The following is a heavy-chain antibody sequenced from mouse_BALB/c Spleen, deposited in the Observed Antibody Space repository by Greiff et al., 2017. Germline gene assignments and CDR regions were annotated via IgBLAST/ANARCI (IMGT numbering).Heavy chain of an antibody. CDR3: ARGDYACFVY. Sequence: EVQLQESGPDLVKPSQSLSLTCTVTGYSITSGYSWHWIRQFPGNKLEWMGYIHYSGSTNYNPSLKSRISITRDTSQNQFFLLLNSVTTEDTATNTCARGDYACFVYWGQGTMLTVAT. D-gene: IGHD1-1*01. J-gene: IGHJ2*01. V-gene: IGHV3-1*02. CDR2: IHYSGST. CDR1: GYSITSGYS.